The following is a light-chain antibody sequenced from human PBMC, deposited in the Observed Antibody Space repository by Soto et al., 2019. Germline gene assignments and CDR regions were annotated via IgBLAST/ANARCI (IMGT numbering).Light chain of an antibody. Sequence: PRPQPPSSLSASVGDRVTITCRASQDIRSALGWYQQKPGKVPKLLIYAASTLQSGVPSRFSGSRSGTDFTLTISILQPEDFTTYYCLRDFSYFWAFGQGTKVDIK. CDR3: LRDFSYFWA. CDR2: AAS. CDR1: QDIRSA. V-gene: IGKV1-6*01. J-gene: IGKJ1*01.